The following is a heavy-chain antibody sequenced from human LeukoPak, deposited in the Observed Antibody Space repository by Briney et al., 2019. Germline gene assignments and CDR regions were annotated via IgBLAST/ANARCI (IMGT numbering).Heavy chain of an antibody. CDR2: ISTGTSHT. CDR3: AREGTVTTGYGMDV. V-gene: IGHV3-21*01. D-gene: IGHD4-17*01. CDR1: GFTFSSYA. J-gene: IGHJ6*02. Sequence: PGGCLRLACAASGFTFSSYAMNWVRQAPGRGLEWLSSISTGTSHTYYVDSVKGRFTISRDNAKNSLYLQMNSLRAEDTAVYYCAREGTVTTGYGMDVWGQGTTVTVSS.